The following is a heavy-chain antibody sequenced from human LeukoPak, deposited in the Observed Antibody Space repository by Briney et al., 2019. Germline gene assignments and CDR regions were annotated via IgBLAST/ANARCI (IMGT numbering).Heavy chain of an antibody. CDR3: ARDSGWFRFDY. J-gene: IGHJ4*02. V-gene: IGHV3-7*03. D-gene: IGHD6-19*01. CDR2: IKEDGSQK. Sequence: GGSLRLSCVASGVTLSNYAMSWARQAPGKGLEWVANIKEDGSQKYYVDSVKGRFTISRDNAKNSLFLQTNSLRVDDTAVYYCARDSGWFRFDYWGQGTLVTVSS. CDR1: GVTLSNYA.